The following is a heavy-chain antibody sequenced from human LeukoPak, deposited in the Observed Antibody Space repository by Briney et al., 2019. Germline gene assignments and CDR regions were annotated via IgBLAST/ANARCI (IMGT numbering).Heavy chain of an antibody. D-gene: IGHD2-15*01. CDR1: GGSISSYY. CDR3: ARFSGSGPPRYFDL. Sequence: KSSETLSLTCTVSGGSISSYYWSWIRQPPGKGLERIGYIYYSGSTNYNPSLKSRVTISVDTSKNQFSLKLSSVTAADTAVYYCARFSGSGPPRYFDLWGRGTLVTVSS. CDR2: IYYSGST. J-gene: IGHJ2*01. V-gene: IGHV4-59*01.